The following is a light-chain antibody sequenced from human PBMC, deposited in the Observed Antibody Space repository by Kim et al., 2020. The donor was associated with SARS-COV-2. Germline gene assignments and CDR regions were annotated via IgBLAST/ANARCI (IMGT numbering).Light chain of an antibody. Sequence: YPGERATLACRASQSVSSSYLAWYQQKPGQAPRLLIYGASSRATGIPDRCSGSGSGTDFTLTISRLEPEDFAVYYCQQYGSSRPYTFGQGTKLEI. CDR2: GAS. V-gene: IGKV3-20*01. J-gene: IGKJ2*01. CDR3: QQYGSSRPYT. CDR1: QSVSSSY.